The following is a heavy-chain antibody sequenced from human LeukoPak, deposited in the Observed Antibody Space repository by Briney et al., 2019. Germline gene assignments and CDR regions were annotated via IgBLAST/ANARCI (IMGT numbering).Heavy chain of an antibody. CDR1: GVSFSSYY. Sequence: PSETLSLTCAVYGVSFSSYYWSWIPQSPGKGLEWIAELNHRGDTNYNPSVKSRVTISVDTSKNQFSLKVTSLPAADTAVYYCARGPTISETGYFDYWGQGTLVTVSS. V-gene: IGHV4-34*01. J-gene: IGHJ4*03. CDR3: ARGPTISETGYFDY. D-gene: IGHD1-1*01. CDR2: LNHRGDT.